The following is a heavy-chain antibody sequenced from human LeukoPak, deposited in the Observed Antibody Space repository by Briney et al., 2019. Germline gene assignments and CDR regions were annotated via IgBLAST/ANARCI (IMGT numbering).Heavy chain of an antibody. CDR1: GFTFSNYA. Sequence: PGGSLRLSCGASGFTFSNYAMSWVRQAPGKGLEWVSDISGSGDNIKYADSVKGRFTISRDNSKNSLYLQMNSLRTEDTALYYCATAGDWWGQGTLVTVSS. V-gene: IGHV3-43*02. CDR2: ISGSGDNI. CDR3: ATAGDW. J-gene: IGHJ4*02. D-gene: IGHD2-21*01.